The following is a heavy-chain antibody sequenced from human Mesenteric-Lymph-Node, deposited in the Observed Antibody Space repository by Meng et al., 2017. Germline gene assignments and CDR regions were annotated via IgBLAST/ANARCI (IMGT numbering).Heavy chain of an antibody. CDR3: ARGKDSSSWYGGYAFDI. CDR2: IRNSGST. D-gene: IGHD6-13*01. CDR1: GDSISSGGYY. V-gene: IGHV4-31*03. Sequence: SETLSLTCTVSGDSISSGGYYWSWIRQHPGKGLEWIGYIRNSGSTYYNPSLKSRVTISVDTSKNQFSLKLSSVTAADTAVYYCARGKDSSSWYGGYAFDIWGQGTMVTVSS. J-gene: IGHJ3*02.